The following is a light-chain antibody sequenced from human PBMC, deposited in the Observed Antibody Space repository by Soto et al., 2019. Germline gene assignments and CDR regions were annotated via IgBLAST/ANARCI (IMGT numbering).Light chain of an antibody. CDR2: GAS. J-gene: IGKJ1*01. CDR3: QQNVGSPRT. V-gene: IGKV3-20*01. CDR1: QSINNNY. Sequence: EIVMTQSPGTLSLSPGERATLSCRASQSINNNYLAWYQQKRGQAPRLLIYGASSRATGTPDRFSSSGSGTDFTLTISRLEPDDFAVYYCQQNVGSPRTFGQGTKVEIK.